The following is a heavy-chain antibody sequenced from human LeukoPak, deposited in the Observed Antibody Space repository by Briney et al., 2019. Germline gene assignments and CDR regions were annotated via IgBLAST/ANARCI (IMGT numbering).Heavy chain of an antibody. V-gene: IGHV4-38-2*02. CDR2: IYHSGST. CDR3: ARDPFITMVRGVIIDY. D-gene: IGHD3-10*01. J-gene: IGHJ4*02. Sequence: SETLSLTCTVSGYSISSGYDWGWIRQPPGKGLEWIGSIYHSGSTYYNPSLKSRVTISVDTSKNQFSLKLSSVTAADTAVYYCARDPFITMVRGVIIDYWGQGTLVTVSS. CDR1: GYSISSGYD.